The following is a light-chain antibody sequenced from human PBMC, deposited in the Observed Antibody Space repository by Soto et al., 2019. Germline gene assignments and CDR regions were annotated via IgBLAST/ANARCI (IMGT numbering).Light chain of an antibody. CDR3: QQRHMWPIT. CDR1: QSFRGL. Sequence: EVVLTQSPATLSLSPGERATLSCRASQSFRGLLAWYQQKPGQAPRLLIYDAYNRATGIPPRFSGSGSGTDCTLTISSLEPEDSAVYYCQQRHMWPITFGQGTRLEIK. V-gene: IGKV3-11*01. J-gene: IGKJ5*01. CDR2: DAY.